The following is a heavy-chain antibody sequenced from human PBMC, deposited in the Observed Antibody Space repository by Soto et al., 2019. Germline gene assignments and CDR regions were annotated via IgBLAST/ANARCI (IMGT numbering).Heavy chain of an antibody. D-gene: IGHD2-2*01. V-gene: IGHV3-74*01. CDR1: GFAFSSYW. CDR2: INGDGSTT. Sequence: EVHLVESGGGSVQPGGSLKLSCAGSGFAFSSYWIHWVRQVPGKGLVWVLRINGDGSTTSYADSVRGRFTISRDTAKDTLYLQMTSLRAEDTALSYCARVGQGLYYFDYWGQGTLVTVSS. J-gene: IGHJ4*02. CDR3: ARVGQGLYYFDY.